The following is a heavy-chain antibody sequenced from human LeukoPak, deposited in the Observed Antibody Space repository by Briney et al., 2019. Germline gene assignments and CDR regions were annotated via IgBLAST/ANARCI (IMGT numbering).Heavy chain of an antibody. V-gene: IGHV4-31*03. Sequence: SETLSLTCTVSGGSISSGGYYWSWIRQHPGKGLEWIGYIYYSGSTYYNPSLKSRVTISVDTSKNQFSLKLSSVTAADTAVYYCARALESEYSSSFSLYYFDYWGQGTLVTVSS. CDR1: GGSISSGGYY. CDR3: ARALESEYSSSFSLYYFDY. J-gene: IGHJ4*02. D-gene: IGHD6-13*01. CDR2: IYYSGST.